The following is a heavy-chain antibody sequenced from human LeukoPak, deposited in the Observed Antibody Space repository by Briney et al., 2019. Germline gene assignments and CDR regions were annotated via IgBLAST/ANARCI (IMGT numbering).Heavy chain of an antibody. CDR1: GYTFTSYD. J-gene: IGHJ4*02. CDR2: MNPNSGNT. D-gene: IGHD3-10*01. Sequence: RASVKVSCKASGYTFTSYDIHWVRQATGQGLEWMGWMNPNSGNTGYAQKFQGRVTMTRNTSISTAYMELSSLRSEDTAVYYCALEVRGVIRDYWGQGTLVTVSS. V-gene: IGHV1-8*01. CDR3: ALEVRGVIRDY.